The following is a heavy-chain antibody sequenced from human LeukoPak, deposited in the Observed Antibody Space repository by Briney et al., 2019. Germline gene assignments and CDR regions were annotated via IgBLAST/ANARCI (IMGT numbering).Heavy chain of an antibody. D-gene: IGHD1-26*01. J-gene: IGHJ6*03. CDR3: ARAYSGRYGLGYYYMDV. V-gene: IGHV3-21*01. CDR2: ISSSSSYI. CDR1: GGSISTSSYY. Sequence: ETLSLTCTVSGGSISTSSYYWGWIRQPPGKGLEWVSSISSSSSYIYYADSVKGRFTTSRYNAKNSLYLQMNSLRADDTAVYYCARAYSGRYGLGYYYMDVWGKGTTVTISS.